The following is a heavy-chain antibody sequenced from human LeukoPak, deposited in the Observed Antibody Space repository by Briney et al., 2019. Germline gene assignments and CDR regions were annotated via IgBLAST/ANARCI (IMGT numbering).Heavy chain of an antibody. CDR1: GYTFTSYY. CDR2: INPSGGST. D-gene: IGHD2-21*02. Sequence: ASVKVSCKASGYTFTSYYMHWVRQAPGQGLEWMGIINPSGGSTSYAQKFQGRVTMTRDTSTSTVYMELSSLRSEDTAVYYCAGAGDCGGDCYSDPWYYGMDVWGQGTTVTVSS. CDR3: AGAGDCGGDCYSDPWYYGMDV. V-gene: IGHV1-46*01. J-gene: IGHJ6*02.